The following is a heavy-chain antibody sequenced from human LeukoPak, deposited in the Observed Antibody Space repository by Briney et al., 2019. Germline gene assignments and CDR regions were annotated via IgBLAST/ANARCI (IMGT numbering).Heavy chain of an antibody. V-gene: IGHV3-64*01. Sequence: GGSLRLSCAASGFTFSSYAMHWVRQAPGKGLEYVSAISSNGGSTYYANSVKGRFTISRDNSKNTLYLQMGSLRAEDMAVYYCARGAYYYDSSGYLNAFDIWGQGTMVTVSS. CDR1: GFTFSSYA. CDR2: ISSNGGST. J-gene: IGHJ3*02. D-gene: IGHD3-22*01. CDR3: ARGAYYYDSSGYLNAFDI.